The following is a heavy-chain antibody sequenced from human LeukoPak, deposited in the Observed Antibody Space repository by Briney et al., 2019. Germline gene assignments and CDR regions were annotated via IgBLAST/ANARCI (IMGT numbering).Heavy chain of an antibody. CDR1: GGSISSYY. Sequence: PSETLSLTCTVSGGSISSYYWSWIRQPPGKGLEWIGYIYYSGSTSYNPSLKSRVTVSVDTSKNQFSLKLTSVTAADMAVYYCATVSNHFQHWGQGTLVTVSS. CDR2: IYYSGST. V-gene: IGHV4-59*01. CDR3: ATVSNHFQH. J-gene: IGHJ1*01.